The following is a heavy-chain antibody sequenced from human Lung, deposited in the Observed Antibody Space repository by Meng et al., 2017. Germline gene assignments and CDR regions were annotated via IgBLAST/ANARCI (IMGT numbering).Heavy chain of an antibody. V-gene: IGHV4-34*02. Sequence: QRQLRQGVSGLLNPSETLSLSCVVPGGSFSDYYVSWIRQPPGKGLEWIGEINHSGSTNYNPSLESRATISVDTSQNNLSLKLSSVTAADSAVYYCARGPTTMAHDFDYWGQGTLVTVSS. D-gene: IGHD4-11*01. CDR1: GGSFSDYY. CDR3: ARGPTTMAHDFDY. CDR2: INHSGST. J-gene: IGHJ4*02.